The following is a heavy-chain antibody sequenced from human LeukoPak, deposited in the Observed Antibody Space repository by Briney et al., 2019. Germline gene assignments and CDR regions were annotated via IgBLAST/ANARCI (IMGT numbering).Heavy chain of an antibody. Sequence: PGGSLRLSCAASGFTFSSYAMHWVRQAPGKGLEWVAVIPYDGSNKYYADSVKGRFTISRDNSKNTLYLQMNSLRAEDTAVYYCARGGRTAMAIDYWGQGTLVTVSS. CDR3: ARGGRTAMAIDY. V-gene: IGHV3-30-3*01. D-gene: IGHD5-18*01. J-gene: IGHJ4*02. CDR1: GFTFSSYA. CDR2: IPYDGSNK.